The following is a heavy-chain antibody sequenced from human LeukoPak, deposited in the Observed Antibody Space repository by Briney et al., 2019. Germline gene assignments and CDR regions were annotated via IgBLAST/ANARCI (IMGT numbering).Heavy chain of an antibody. CDR2: IYYSGNT. V-gene: IGHV4-59*12. CDR1: GGSISSYY. CDR3: AIPGTLGYCSGGSCRPPMDV. J-gene: IGHJ6*04. Sequence: SETLSLTCTVSGGSISSYYWSWLRQPPGKGPEWIGYIYYSGNTNYNPSLKSRVTISVDTSKNQFSLKLSSVTAADTAVYYCAIPGTLGYCSGGSCRPPMDVWGEGTTVTVSS. D-gene: IGHD2-15*01.